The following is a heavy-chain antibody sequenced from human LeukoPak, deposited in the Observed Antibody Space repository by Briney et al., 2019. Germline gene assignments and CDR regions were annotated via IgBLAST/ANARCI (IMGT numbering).Heavy chain of an antibody. CDR1: GLTFSSYS. CDR3: ARDEIYDSSGYYYAPPHYYMDF. J-gene: IGHJ6*03. V-gene: IGHV3-48*01. D-gene: IGHD3-22*01. Sequence: GGSLRLSCAASGLTFSSYSMNWVRQPAGKGLGWVSYISSSCSTIYYADSVKGRFTIYRDNAKNSLYLQMNSLRAEDTAVYYCARDEIYDSSGYYYAPPHYYMDFWGKGTTVTVSS. CDR2: ISSSCSTI.